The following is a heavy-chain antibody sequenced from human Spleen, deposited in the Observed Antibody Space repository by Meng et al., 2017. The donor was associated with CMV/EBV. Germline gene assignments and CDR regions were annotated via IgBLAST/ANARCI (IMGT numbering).Heavy chain of an antibody. CDR1: GGSVSSGSYY. V-gene: IGHV4-61*01. CDR2: YTPSSAST. J-gene: IGHJ4*02. CDR3: ARGNSYFSFYFDY. D-gene: IGHD3-10*01. Sequence: SETLSLTCTVSGGSVSSGSYYWAWIRQTPGKGLEWIGYGLYTPSSASTKYRPSLGSRITISFDTSKNQVSLRLISVTAADTAIYYCARGNSYFSFYFDYWGPGSLVTVSS.